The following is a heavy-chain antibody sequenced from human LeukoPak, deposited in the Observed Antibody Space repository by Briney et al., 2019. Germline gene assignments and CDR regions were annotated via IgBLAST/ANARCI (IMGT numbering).Heavy chain of an antibody. CDR1: GFTFSSYA. Sequence: TGGSLRLSCAASGFTFSSYAMSWVRQAPGKGLEWVLTITTSGDGTSYADSVKGRFTISRDNSKKTLYLQMNSLRAEDTALYFCAKRITTYFDYWGLGTLVTVSS. J-gene: IGHJ4*02. CDR3: AKRITTYFDY. D-gene: IGHD2/OR15-2a*01. CDR2: ITTSGDGT. V-gene: IGHV3-23*01.